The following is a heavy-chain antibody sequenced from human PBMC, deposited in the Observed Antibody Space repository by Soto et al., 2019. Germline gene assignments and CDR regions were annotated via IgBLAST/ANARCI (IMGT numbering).Heavy chain of an antibody. CDR2: IIPTFGTA. Sequence: GASVEVSSKASGGTVSSYAISWVRQAPGQGLEWMGGIIPTFGTANYAQKFQGRVTITADKSTSTAYMELSSLRSEDTAVYYCARDQGGSGWFDPWGQGTLVTVSS. V-gene: IGHV1-69*06. D-gene: IGHD6-19*01. CDR1: GGTVSSYA. CDR3: ARDQGGSGWFDP. J-gene: IGHJ5*02.